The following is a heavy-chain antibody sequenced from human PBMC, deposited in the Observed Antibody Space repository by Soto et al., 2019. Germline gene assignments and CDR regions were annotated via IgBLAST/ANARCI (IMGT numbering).Heavy chain of an antibody. Sequence: QVQLVESGGGVVQPGRSLRLSCAASGFTFSSYGMHWVRQAPGKGLEWVAGISYDGSNKYYADSVKGRFTISRDNSKNTLYLQMNSLRAEDTAVYYCAKVPWYYDSSGYYRDYWGQGTLVTVAS. CDR3: AKVPWYYDSSGYYRDY. CDR1: GFTFSSYG. D-gene: IGHD3-22*01. V-gene: IGHV3-30*18. J-gene: IGHJ4*02. CDR2: ISYDGSNK.